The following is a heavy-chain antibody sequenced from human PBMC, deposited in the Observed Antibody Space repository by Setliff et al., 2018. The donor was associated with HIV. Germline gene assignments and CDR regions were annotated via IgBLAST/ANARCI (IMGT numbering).Heavy chain of an antibody. V-gene: IGHV1-18*01. CDR1: GYSFTTYG. CDR2: ISGYNDKT. Sequence: EASVKVSCKTSGYSFTTYGITWVRQAPGQGLEWMGWISGYNDKTDYSQKFQGRLSMTTDTSTSTAYMELRSLTSDDTAFYYCARARGTSSHFDFWGQGALVTVSS. J-gene: IGHJ4*02. CDR3: ARARGTSSHFDF. D-gene: IGHD6-6*01.